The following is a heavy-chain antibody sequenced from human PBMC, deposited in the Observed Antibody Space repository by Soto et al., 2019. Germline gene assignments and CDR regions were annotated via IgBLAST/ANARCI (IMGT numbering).Heavy chain of an antibody. CDR1: GASISGFY. CDR2: IYATGTT. Sequence: PSETLSLTCTVSGASISGFYWSWIRKSAGKGLEWIGRIYATGTTDYNPSLKSRVMMSIDTSKKQFSLKLRSVTAADTAVYYCVRDGTKTLRDWFDPWGQGISVTVSS. CDR3: VRDGTKTLRDWFDP. V-gene: IGHV4-4*07. D-gene: IGHD1-1*01. J-gene: IGHJ5*02.